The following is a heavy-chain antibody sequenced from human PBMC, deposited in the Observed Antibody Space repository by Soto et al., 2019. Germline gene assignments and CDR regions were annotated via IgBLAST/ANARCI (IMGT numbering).Heavy chain of an antibody. V-gene: IGHV4-31*03. Sequence: SETLSLTCTVSGGSISSDCYCWSRHPQHQGKGLEWIGYIYYSGSTSYNPSLKSRDTISVDTSKNQFSLKLSSVTAADTAVYYCARIWGIAARQGPLTFDFWGQGTLVTVSS. J-gene: IGHJ4*02. CDR2: IYYSGST. CDR1: GGSISSDCYC. CDR3: ARIWGIAARQGPLTFDF. D-gene: IGHD6-6*01.